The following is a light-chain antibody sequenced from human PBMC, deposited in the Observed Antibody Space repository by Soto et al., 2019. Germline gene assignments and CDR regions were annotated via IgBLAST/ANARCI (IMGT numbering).Light chain of an antibody. CDR2: YDD. V-gene: IGLV1-36*01. CDR1: SFNIENKA. Sequence: QSVLTQPPSVSEAPGRRVTISCSGSSFNIENKAVNWYQQLPGKAPQLLIYYDDMLSSGVSDRFSGSKSGTSASLAISGLQSEDEADYYCAAWDDSVHGWVFGGWTKLTVL. J-gene: IGLJ3*02. CDR3: AAWDDSVHGWV.